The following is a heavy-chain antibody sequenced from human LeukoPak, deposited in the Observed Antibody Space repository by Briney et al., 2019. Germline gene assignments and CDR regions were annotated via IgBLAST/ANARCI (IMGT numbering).Heavy chain of an antibody. CDR2: IKQDEREN. CDR1: GFTFSSYW. V-gene: IGHV3-7*04. J-gene: IGHJ4*02. CDR3: ARQSKPIRDYYDSSGSSFDY. Sequence: GGSLRLSCAASGFTFSSYWMSWVRQAPGKALEWVANIKQDERENYYVDSVNGRFTISRDNANNSLYLQMNSLRAEDAAVYYCARQSKPIRDYYDSSGSSFDYWGQGTLVTVSS. D-gene: IGHD3-22*01.